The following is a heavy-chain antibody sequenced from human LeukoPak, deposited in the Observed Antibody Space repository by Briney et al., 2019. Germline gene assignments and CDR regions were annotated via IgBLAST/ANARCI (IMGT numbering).Heavy chain of an antibody. CDR1: GGSTSSGSSY. Sequence: SETLSLTCTVSGGSTSSGSSYWGWIRQSAGKGLEWIGRIYTSGSTNYNPSLKSRVTISVDTSKNQFSLKLSSVTAADTAVYYCARGADFWSGYSDLYYFDYWGQGTLVTVSS. CDR2: IYTSGST. CDR3: ARGADFWSGYSDLYYFDY. D-gene: IGHD3-3*01. J-gene: IGHJ4*02. V-gene: IGHV4-61*02.